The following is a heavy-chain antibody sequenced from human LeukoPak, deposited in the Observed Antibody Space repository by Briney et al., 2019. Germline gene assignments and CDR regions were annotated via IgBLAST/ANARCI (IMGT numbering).Heavy chain of an antibody. Sequence: GGSLRLSCAASGFTFSSYAMHWVRQAPGKGLEWVAVISYDGSNKYYADSVKGRFTISRDNSKNTLYLQMNSLRAEDTAVYYCASLRYSGYDDRRNNWFDPWGQGTLVTVSS. J-gene: IGHJ5*02. CDR2: ISYDGSNK. CDR3: ASLRYSGYDDRRNNWFDP. V-gene: IGHV3-30*04. D-gene: IGHD5-12*01. CDR1: GFTFSSYA.